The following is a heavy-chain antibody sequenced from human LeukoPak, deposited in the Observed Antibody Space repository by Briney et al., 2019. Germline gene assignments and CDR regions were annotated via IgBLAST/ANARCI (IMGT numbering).Heavy chain of an antibody. CDR3: AKGAYSYANPTFDY. CDR2: ISWDGGTT. Sequence: GGSLRLSCAASGFTFDDYTMHWVRQAPGKGLEWVSLISWDGGTTYYADSVKGRFTISRDNSKNSLYLQMNSQKTGDTAFYYCAKGAYSYANPTFDYWGQGTLVTVSS. D-gene: IGHD5-18*01. V-gene: IGHV3-43*01. J-gene: IGHJ4*02. CDR1: GFTFDDYT.